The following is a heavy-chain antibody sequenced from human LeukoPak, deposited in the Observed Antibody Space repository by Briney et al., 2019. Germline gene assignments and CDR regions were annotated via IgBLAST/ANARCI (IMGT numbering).Heavy chain of an antibody. Sequence: GGSLRLSCAASGFTFSSYEMNWVRQAPGKGLEWVSYISSNGTTIYYADSVKGRFTISRDNAKNSLYLQMNSLRAEDTAVYYCARGGYCSSSSTCCSLNAFDIWGQGTMFTVSS. CDR2: ISSNGTTI. V-gene: IGHV3-48*03. J-gene: IGHJ3*02. D-gene: IGHD2-2*01. CDR3: ARGGYCSSSSTCCSLNAFDI. CDR1: GFTFSSYE.